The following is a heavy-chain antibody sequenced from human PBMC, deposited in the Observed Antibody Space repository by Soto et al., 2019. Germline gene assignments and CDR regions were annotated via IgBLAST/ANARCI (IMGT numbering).Heavy chain of an antibody. J-gene: IGHJ4*02. V-gene: IGHV3-7*05. Sequence: GGSLRLSCVASGFTFSRFWMSWVRQAPGKGLEWVANIKQDGSEKNYVDFVKGRFTISRDNAKNSLFLQMSSLRADDTAVYYCARDLAGLDYWGQATLVTVSS. CDR1: GFTFSRFW. CDR2: IKQDGSEK. CDR3: ARDLAGLDY.